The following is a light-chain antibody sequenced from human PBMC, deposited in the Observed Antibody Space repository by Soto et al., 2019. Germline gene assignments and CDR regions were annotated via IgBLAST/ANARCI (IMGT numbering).Light chain of an antibody. CDR3: QQYGSSPLT. CDR2: GAS. J-gene: IGKJ4*01. V-gene: IGKV3-20*01. Sequence: EIVLTQSPGTLSLSPGERATLSCRASQSVSSSYLAWYQQKPGQAPWLLIYGASSRATGIPDRFSGSGSGTDFTLTISRLEPEDFAVYYCQQYGSSPLTFGGGIKVEFK. CDR1: QSVSSSY.